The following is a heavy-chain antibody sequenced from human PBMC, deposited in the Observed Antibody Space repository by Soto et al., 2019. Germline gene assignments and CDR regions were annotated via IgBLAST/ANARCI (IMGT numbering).Heavy chain of an antibody. CDR2: IRSKANSYET. CDR3: STTDYYDSSGPPRIPFDI. Sequence: GGSLRLSCAASGFTFSGSAMHWVRQASGKGLEWVGRIRSKANSYETAYAASVKGRFTISRDDSKNTAYLQMNSLKTEDTAVYYCSTTDYYDSSGPPRIPFDIWGQGTMVTVSS. D-gene: IGHD3-22*01. V-gene: IGHV3-73*01. CDR1: GFTFSGSA. J-gene: IGHJ3*02.